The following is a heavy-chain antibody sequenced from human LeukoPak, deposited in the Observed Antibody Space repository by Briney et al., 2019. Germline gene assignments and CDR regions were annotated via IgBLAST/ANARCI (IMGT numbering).Heavy chain of an antibody. CDR3: ARRDSGHGWFDP. V-gene: IGHV4-39*01. Sequence: TETLSLTCAVSGYSISSSSYYWGWIRQPPGKGLEWVGSIYYSGSTYYNPSLKSRVTISVDTSKNQFSLKLSSVTAADTAVYYCARRDSGHGWFDPWGQGTLVTVSS. CDR2: IYYSGST. J-gene: IGHJ5*02. D-gene: IGHD6-25*01. CDR1: GYSISSSSYY.